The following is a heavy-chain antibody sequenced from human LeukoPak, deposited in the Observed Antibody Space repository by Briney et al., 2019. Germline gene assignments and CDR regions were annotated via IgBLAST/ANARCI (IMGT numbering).Heavy chain of an antibody. D-gene: IGHD6-13*01. CDR2: IYYSGST. CDR1: GYSISSGYY. CDR3: ARDDSSSWYFDL. Sequence: SENLSLTCTVSGYSISSGYYWSWIRQPPGKGLEWIGYIYYSGSTNYNPSLKSRVTISVDTSKNQFSLKLSSVTAADTAVYYCARDDSSSWYFDLWGRGTLVTVSS. J-gene: IGHJ2*01. V-gene: IGHV4-61*01.